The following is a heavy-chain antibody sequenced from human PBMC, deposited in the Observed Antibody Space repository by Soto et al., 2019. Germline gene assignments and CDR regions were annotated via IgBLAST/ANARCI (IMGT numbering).Heavy chain of an antibody. D-gene: IGHD3-10*01. Sequence: QVELVESGGGVVQPGASLRLSCVASGFTFSDFPLHWFRRAPGKGLEWVAVISYDGNDESYSDSVKGRFTISRDTSKTTVYLQMTSLRADDMAVYHCARDMKHDYASGRLDYLGQGTLVTFSS. V-gene: IGHV3-30-3*01. CDR1: GFTFSDFP. J-gene: IGHJ4*02. CDR2: ISYDGNDE. CDR3: ARDMKHDYASGRLDY.